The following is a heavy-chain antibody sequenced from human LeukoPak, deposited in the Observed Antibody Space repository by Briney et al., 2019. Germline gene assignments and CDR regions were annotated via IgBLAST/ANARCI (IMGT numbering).Heavy chain of an antibody. CDR3: ARDLEYQLLFRGYYMDV. V-gene: IGHV1-2*02. J-gene: IGHJ6*03. CDR2: INPNSGGT. D-gene: IGHD2-2*01. Sequence: ASVKVSCKASGYTFTGYYMHWVRQAPGQGLEWMGWINPNSGGTNYAQKFQGRVTMTRDTSISTAYMELSRLRSDDTAVYYCARDLEYQLLFRGYYMDVWGKGTTVTVSS. CDR1: GYTFTGYY.